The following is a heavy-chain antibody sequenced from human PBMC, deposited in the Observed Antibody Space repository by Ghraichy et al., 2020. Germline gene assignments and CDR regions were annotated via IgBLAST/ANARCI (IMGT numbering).Heavy chain of an antibody. D-gene: IGHD3-10*01. CDR3: ARHVGGEGFDY. CDR2: IFYSGTT. V-gene: IGHV4-39*01. Sequence: SETLSLTCTVSVGSITSSRYYWGWIRQPPGKGLEWIGSIFYSGTTYYNPSLKSRLTISVDTSRDQFSLTLTSVTAAETAVYYCARHVGGEGFDYWGQGTLVTVSS. J-gene: IGHJ4*02. CDR1: VGSITSSRYY.